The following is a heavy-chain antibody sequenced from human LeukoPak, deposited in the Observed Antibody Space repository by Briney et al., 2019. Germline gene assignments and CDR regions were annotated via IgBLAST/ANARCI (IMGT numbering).Heavy chain of an antibody. D-gene: IGHD3-22*01. V-gene: IGHV4-38-2*02. J-gene: IGHJ4*02. Sequence: SETLSLTCTVSGYSISSGYYWGWIRPPPGKGLEWIGSIYHSGSTYYNPSLKSRVTISVDTSKNQFSLKLSSVTAADTAVYYCARVGGGGITMIVVYFDYWGQGTLVTVSS. CDR2: IYHSGST. CDR1: GYSISSGYY. CDR3: ARVGGGGITMIVVYFDY.